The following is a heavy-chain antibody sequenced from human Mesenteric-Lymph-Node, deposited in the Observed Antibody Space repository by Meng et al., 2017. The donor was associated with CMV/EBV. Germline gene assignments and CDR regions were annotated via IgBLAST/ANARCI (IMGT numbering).Heavy chain of an antibody. Sequence: GGSLRLSCAASGFTFSSYAMSWVRQAPGKGLEWVSVISGSGGSTYYAEFVKGRFTISRDNSKNTLYLQMSSLRAEDTAVYYCAKARGSSGYYPFDYWGQGTLVTVSS. V-gene: IGHV3-23*01. J-gene: IGHJ4*02. CDR3: AKARGSSGYYPFDY. D-gene: IGHD3-22*01. CDR1: GFTFSSYA. CDR2: ISGSGGST.